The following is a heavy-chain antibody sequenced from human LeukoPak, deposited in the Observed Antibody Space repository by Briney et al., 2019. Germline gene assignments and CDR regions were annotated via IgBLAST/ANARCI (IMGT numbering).Heavy chain of an antibody. D-gene: IGHD3-10*01. Sequence: GGSLRLSCAASGFTFSSYAMSWVRQAPGKGLVWVSRISGAGISATYADSVKGRFTISRDNAKNTVYLQMNSLRVEDTAVYFCTSRNGSGDYWGQGTPVTVSS. CDR3: TSRNGSGDY. CDR2: ISGAGISA. V-gene: IGHV3-74*01. CDR1: GFTFSSYA. J-gene: IGHJ4*02.